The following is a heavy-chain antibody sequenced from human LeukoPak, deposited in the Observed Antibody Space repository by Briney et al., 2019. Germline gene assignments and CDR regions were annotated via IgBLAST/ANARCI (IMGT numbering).Heavy chain of an antibody. D-gene: IGHD3-10*01. J-gene: IGHJ4*02. CDR3: ARQTGSGLFIPP. Sequence: PGGSLRLSCAASGFTFSSYAMHWVRQAPGKGLEWVAVISYDGSNKYYADSVKGRFTISRDNSKNTLYLQMNSLRAEDTAVYYCARQTGSGLFIPPGGQGTLVTVSS. V-gene: IGHV3-30*04. CDR1: GFTFSSYA. CDR2: ISYDGSNK.